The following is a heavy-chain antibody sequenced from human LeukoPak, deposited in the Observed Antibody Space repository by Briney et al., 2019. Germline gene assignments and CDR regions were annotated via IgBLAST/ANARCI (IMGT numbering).Heavy chain of an antibody. J-gene: IGHJ6*02. V-gene: IGHV1-8*01. CDR1: GYTFTSYD. D-gene: IGHD6-13*01. CDR2: MSPNSGNT. CDR3: ARGSSSWYVDYYYGMDV. Sequence: ASVTVSCKASGYTFTSYDINWVRQATGQGLEWMGWMSPNSGNTGYAQKFQGRVTMTRNTSISTAYMELSSLRSEDTAVYYCARGSSSWYVDYYYGMDVWGQGTTVTVSS.